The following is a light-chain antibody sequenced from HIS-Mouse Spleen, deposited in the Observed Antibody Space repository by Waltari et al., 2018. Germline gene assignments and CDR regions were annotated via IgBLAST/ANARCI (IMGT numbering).Light chain of an antibody. Sequence: QSVLTQPPSASGTPGQRVTCPCSGTSSNIGSNYVYWYQQLPGTAPKILIYRNNQRPSGVPDRFSGSKSGTSASLAISGLRSEDEADYYCAAWDDSLSGPVFGGGTKLTVL. J-gene: IGLJ3*02. CDR2: RNN. CDR1: SSNIGSNY. V-gene: IGLV1-47*01. CDR3: AAWDDSLSGPV.